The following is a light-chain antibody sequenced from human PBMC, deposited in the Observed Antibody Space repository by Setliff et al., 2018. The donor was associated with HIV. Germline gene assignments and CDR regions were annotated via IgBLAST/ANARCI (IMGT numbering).Light chain of an antibody. V-gene: IGLV8-61*01. CDR1: SGSVSTNYF. CDR3: VLYMGRGISV. J-gene: IGLJ3*02. CDR2: STN. Sequence: QTVVTQEPSFSVSPGGTVTLTCGLSSGSVSTNYFPSWYQQTPGQAPRTPIYSTNTRSSGVPDRFSGSILGNKAALTITGAQADDESDYYCVLYMGRGISVFGGGTKVTVL.